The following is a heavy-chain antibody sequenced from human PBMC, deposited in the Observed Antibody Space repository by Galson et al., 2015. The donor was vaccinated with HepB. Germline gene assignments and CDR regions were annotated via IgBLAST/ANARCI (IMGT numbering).Heavy chain of an antibody. CDR1: GFTFSSYA. V-gene: IGHV3-30-3*01. D-gene: IGHD1-26*01. CDR2: ISYDGSNK. CDR3: AKDGDRSGSFYYYYMDV. Sequence: SLRLSCAASGFTFSSYAMHWVRQAPGKGLEWVAVISYDGSNKYYADSVKGRFTISRDNSKNTLYLQMNSLRAEDTAVYYCAKDGDRSGSFYYYYMDVWGKGTTVTVSS. J-gene: IGHJ6*03.